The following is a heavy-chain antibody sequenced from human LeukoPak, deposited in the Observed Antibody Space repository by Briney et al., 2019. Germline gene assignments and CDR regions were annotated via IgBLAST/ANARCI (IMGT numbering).Heavy chain of an antibody. Sequence: SVKVSCKASGGTFSSYAISWVRQAPGQGLEWMGGIIPIFGTANYAQKFQGRVTITADESTSTAYMELSSLRSEDTAVYYCARVGTDYYGSGSYYGWFDPWGQGTLVTVSS. CDR2: IIPIFGTA. CDR1: GGTFSSYA. J-gene: IGHJ5*02. CDR3: ARVGTDYYGSGSYYGWFDP. D-gene: IGHD3-10*01. V-gene: IGHV1-69*13.